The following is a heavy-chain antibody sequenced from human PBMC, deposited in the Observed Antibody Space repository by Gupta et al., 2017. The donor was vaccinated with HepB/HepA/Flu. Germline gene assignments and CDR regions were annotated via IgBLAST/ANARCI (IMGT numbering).Heavy chain of an antibody. V-gene: IGHV3-33*01. Sequence: QVQLVESGGGVVQPGRSLRLSCVASGFTFSGHAIHWVRQAPGKGLEWLAQIWSDGSGDFHADSVEGRFTFSRDNSRNTVYLQMNRLRDEDTALYYCAREGQRNGGWSFDYWGQGTLVTVSS. J-gene: IGHJ4*02. CDR2: IWSDGSGD. CDR1: GFTFSGHA. D-gene: IGHD6-19*01. CDR3: AREGQRNGGWSFDY.